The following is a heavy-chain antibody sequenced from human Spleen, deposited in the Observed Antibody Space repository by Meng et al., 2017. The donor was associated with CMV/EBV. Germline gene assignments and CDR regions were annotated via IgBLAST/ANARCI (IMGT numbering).Heavy chain of an antibody. CDR3: AKILITSWGYFDY. CDR2: TRDDDTTK. Sequence: GESLKISCEASGFTFSTYGMHWVRQAPGKGLEWVAFTRDDDTTKYYADSVKGRFTISRDNSKNTLYLQMNSLRVEDTAVYYCAKILITSWGYFDYWGQGTLVTVSS. J-gene: IGHJ4*02. D-gene: IGHD2-2*01. V-gene: IGHV3-30*02. CDR1: GFTFSTYG.